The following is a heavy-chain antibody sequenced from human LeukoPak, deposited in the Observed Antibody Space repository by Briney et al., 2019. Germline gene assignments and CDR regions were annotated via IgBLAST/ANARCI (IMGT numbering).Heavy chain of an antibody. J-gene: IGHJ5*02. CDR1: GGSISSYY. CDR3: ARARFYCSSTSCLNWFDP. D-gene: IGHD2-2*01. CDR2: IYYSGST. Sequence: SETLSLTCTVCGGSISSYYWSLIRQPPGKGLEWIGYIYYSGSTNYNPSLKSRVTISVDTSKNQFSLKLSSVTAADTAVYYCARARFYCSSTSCLNWFDPWGQGTLVTVSS. V-gene: IGHV4-59*01.